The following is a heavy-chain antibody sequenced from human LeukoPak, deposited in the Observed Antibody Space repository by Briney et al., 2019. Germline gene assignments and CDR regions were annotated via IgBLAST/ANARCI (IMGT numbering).Heavy chain of an antibody. Sequence: GGSLRLSCAASGFTFNNYGLIWVRQAPGKGLEWVSAISNDGGGTNYADFVKGRFTISRDNSKNTLFLQMNSLRAEDMALYYCAKGSSGYFVDLWGQGTLVTVSS. D-gene: IGHD3-22*01. CDR3: AKGSSGYFVDL. J-gene: IGHJ5*02. CDR1: GFTFNNYG. CDR2: ISNDGGGT. V-gene: IGHV3-23*01.